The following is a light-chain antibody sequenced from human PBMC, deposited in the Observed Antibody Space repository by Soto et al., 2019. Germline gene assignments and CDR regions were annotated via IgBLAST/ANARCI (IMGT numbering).Light chain of an antibody. Sequence: IQLTQSPASLSASVGDRVTITCRASKGISTYLAWYQQKPGKAPKLLIYAASTWQSGVPSRFSGSGSGTDFTLTISSLQPEDFAAYFCQQLHSYPYTFGQGTKLDIK. CDR2: AAS. V-gene: IGKV1-9*01. CDR1: KGISTY. CDR3: QQLHSYPYT. J-gene: IGKJ2*01.